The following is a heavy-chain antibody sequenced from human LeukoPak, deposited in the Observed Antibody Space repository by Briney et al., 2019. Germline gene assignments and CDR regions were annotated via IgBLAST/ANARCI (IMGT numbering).Heavy chain of an antibody. J-gene: IGHJ6*03. CDR3: ARVKYCSSTSCYYYMDV. CDR2: ISSSSSYI. Sequence: GGSLRLSCAASGFTFSSYSMNWVRQAPGKGLEWVSSISSSSSYIYYADSVKGRFTISRDNAKNSLYLQMNSLRAEDTAVYYWARVKYCSSTSCYYYMDVWGKGTTVTVSS. V-gene: IGHV3-21*01. CDR1: GFTFSSYS. D-gene: IGHD2-2*01.